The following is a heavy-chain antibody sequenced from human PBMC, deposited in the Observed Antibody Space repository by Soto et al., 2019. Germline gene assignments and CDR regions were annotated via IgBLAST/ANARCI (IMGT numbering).Heavy chain of an antibody. V-gene: IGHV2-5*02. CDR2: NYCDDDK. Sequence: SGPKGVHPTQTLTLTCTRFGFSLSTRVVAVGWIRHPPEKARKWLPLNYCDDDKRYSPSLRGILTLTKNNSKNQLFLPITNMEPGHHATLYCAHRGNMAEAGDYFDHWGQGALATVS. D-gene: IGHD3-10*01. J-gene: IGHJ4*02. CDR1: GFSLSTRVVA. CDR3: AHRGNMAEAGDYFDH.